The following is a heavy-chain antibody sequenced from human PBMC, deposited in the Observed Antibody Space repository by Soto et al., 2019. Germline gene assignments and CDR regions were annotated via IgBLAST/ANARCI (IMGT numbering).Heavy chain of an antibody. CDR2: VYHTGDT. J-gene: IGHJ5*02. Sequence: PSETLSLTCGVSGGTVASSHWWSWVRQCPGRGLEWIGNVYHTGDTNFNPSLQSRVTFSVDKSNNQFSLRLTSVTAADTAVYFCAREIVTAGGNNYFDPWGPGTLVTVSS. CDR1: GGTVASSHW. CDR3: AREIVTAGGNNYFDP. V-gene: IGHV4-4*02. D-gene: IGHD2-21*02.